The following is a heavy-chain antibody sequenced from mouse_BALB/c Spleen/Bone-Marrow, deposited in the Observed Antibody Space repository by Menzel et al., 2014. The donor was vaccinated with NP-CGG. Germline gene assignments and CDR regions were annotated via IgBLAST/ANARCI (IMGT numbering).Heavy chain of an antibody. CDR3: ARAGYYTLFAY. CDR2: INPNNGGT. Sequence: EVQLQESGPELVKPGASVKITCKASGYTFTDYNMDWVKQSHGKSLEWIGNINPNNGGTIYNQKFKGKATLTVDKSSTTAYMELRSLTSEDTAVYYCARAGYYTLFAYWGQGTLVTVSA. D-gene: IGHD2-3*01. J-gene: IGHJ3*01. CDR1: GYTFTDYN. V-gene: IGHV1-18*01.